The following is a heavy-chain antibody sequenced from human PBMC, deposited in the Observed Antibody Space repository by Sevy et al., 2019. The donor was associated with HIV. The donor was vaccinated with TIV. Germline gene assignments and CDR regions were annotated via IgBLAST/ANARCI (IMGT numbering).Heavy chain of an antibody. Sequence: SETLSLTCSVSGGSISSYYCSWIRQSPGKGLEWIGYVYYSGNTNYNPALKSRVTISIDTSKNQFSLKLRSVTAADTAGYYCARDPIAVAPDFDNWGQGTLVTVSS. CDR3: ARDPIAVAPDFDN. CDR2: VYYSGNT. J-gene: IGHJ4*02. V-gene: IGHV4-59*01. CDR1: GGSISSYY. D-gene: IGHD6-19*01.